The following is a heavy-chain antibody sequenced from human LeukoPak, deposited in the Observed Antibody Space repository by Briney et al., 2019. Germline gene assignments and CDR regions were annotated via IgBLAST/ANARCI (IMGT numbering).Heavy chain of an antibody. CDR3: TRDLHYYVAMDV. CDR2: IYYDGSAS. CDR1: GFTFSTYG. Sequence: SGGSLRLSCAASGFTFSTYGMHWVRQAPGKGLEWVAVIYYDGSASYYGDSVKGRFAITRDNSKSMLFLQLCDRGREGPALYYETRDLHYYVAMDVWGQGTTVSISS. D-gene: IGHD3-10*02. V-gene: IGHV3-33*01. J-gene: IGHJ6*02.